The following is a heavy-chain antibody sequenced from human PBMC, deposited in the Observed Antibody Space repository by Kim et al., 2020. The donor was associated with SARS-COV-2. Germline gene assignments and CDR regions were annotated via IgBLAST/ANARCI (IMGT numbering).Heavy chain of an antibody. V-gene: IGHV3-30*02. Sequence: YADSVKGRFTISRDNSKNTLYLQMNSLRAEDTAVYYCAKDGGYSSGWLDYWGQGTLVTVSS. J-gene: IGHJ4*02. D-gene: IGHD6-19*01. CDR3: AKDGGYSSGWLDY.